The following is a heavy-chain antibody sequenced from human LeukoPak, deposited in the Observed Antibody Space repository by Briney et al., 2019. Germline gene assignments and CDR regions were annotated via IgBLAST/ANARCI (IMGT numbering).Heavy chain of an antibody. D-gene: IGHD2-15*01. V-gene: IGHV3-21*01. J-gene: IGHJ4*02. Sequence: GGSLRLSCAASGFTFDSYNMNWVRQAPGKGLEWVSSISSSSSYIYYADSVKGRFTISRDNAKSSLYLQMNSLRAEDTAVYYCARREVAAEISFGFDYWGQGALVTVSS. CDR2: ISSSSSYI. CDR3: ARREVAAEISFGFDY. CDR1: GFTFDSYN.